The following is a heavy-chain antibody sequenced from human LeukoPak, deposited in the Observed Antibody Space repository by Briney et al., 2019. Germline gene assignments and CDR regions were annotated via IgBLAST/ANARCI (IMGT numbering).Heavy chain of an antibody. CDR1: GGTFSSYT. D-gene: IGHD3-10*01. V-gene: IGHV1-69*04. Sequence: ASVKVSCKASGGTFSSYTISWVRQAPGQGLEWMGRIIPFLGIANYAQKFQGRVTITADKSTSTAYMELSSLRSEDTAVYYCARELFSDGSGSYYNWLLDYWGQGTLVTVSS. CDR2: IIPFLGIA. J-gene: IGHJ4*02. CDR3: ARELFSDGSGSYYNWLLDY.